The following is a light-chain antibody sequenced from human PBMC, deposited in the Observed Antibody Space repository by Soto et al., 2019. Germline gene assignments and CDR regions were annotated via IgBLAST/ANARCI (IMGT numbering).Light chain of an antibody. CDR2: DAS. Sequence: EIVLTQSPVTLSLSPGERATLSCGASQSVSSYLAWYQQKPGQAPRLLIYDASNRATGIPARFSGSGSGTDFTLTISSLEPEDFALYYCQQRSNWPWTLGQGTKVEIK. CDR3: QQRSNWPWT. CDR1: QSVSSY. V-gene: IGKV3-11*01. J-gene: IGKJ1*01.